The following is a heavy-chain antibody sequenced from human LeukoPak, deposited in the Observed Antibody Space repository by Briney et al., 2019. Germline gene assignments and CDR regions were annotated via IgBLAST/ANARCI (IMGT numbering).Heavy chain of an antibody. CDR2: INSDGRST. D-gene: IGHD3-10*01. CDR3: ARGLRGGFDP. V-gene: IGHV3-74*01. Sequence: GGSLRLSCGASGFTSSSYWIHWVRQVPGKGLVWFSGINSDGRSTIYVDSVKGRFIISRDYAKNTVYLQMNSLRAEDTAVYYCARGLRGGFDPWGQGTLVTVSS. CDR1: GFTSSSYW. J-gene: IGHJ5*02.